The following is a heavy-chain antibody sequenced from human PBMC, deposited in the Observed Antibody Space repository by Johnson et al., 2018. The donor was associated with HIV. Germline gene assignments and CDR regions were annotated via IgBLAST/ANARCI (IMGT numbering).Heavy chain of an antibody. CDR3: ARGYRGSDDAFDI. CDR2: IYSGGST. CDR1: GFTVSSNY. J-gene: IGHJ3*02. V-gene: IGHV3-53*02. Sequence: VQLVETGGGLIQPGGSLRLSCAASGFTVSSNYMSWVRQAPGKGLEWVSVIYSGGSTYYADSVKGRFTISRDNSKNTLYLQMNSLRAEDTAVYYCARGYRGSDDAFDIWGQGTMVTVSS. D-gene: IGHD1-26*01.